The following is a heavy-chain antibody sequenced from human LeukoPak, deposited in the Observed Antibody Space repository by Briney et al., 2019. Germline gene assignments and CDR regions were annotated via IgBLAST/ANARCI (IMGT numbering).Heavy chain of an antibody. CDR2: ISYDGGDK. V-gene: IGHV3-30*18. J-gene: IGHJ4*02. CDR3: AKGYYGSWS. CDR1: GFTFSTYG. Sequence: PGGSLRLSCAASGFTFSTYGMHWVRQAPGKGLEWVAVISYDGGDKYYADSVKGRFTISRDNSRNTLYLQMNSQRPEDTAVYYCAKGYYGSWSWGQGTLVTVSS. D-gene: IGHD3-10*01.